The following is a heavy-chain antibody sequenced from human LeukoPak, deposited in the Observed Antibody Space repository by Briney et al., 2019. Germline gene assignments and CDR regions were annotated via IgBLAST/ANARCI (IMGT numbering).Heavy chain of an antibody. Sequence: PSETLSLTCTVSGGSISSSSYYWGWIRQPPGKGLECIGSIYYSGSTYYNPSLKSRVTISVDTSKNQFSLKLSSVTAADTAVYYCARERQPGAFDIWGQGTMVTVSS. CDR1: GGSISSSSYY. CDR3: ARERQPGAFDI. D-gene: IGHD1-14*01. V-gene: IGHV4-39*07. J-gene: IGHJ3*02. CDR2: IYYSGST.